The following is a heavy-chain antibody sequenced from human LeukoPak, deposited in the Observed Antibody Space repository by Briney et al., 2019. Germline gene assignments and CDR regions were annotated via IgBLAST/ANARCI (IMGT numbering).Heavy chain of an antibody. CDR3: ARARDYAMAY. CDR2: ISGSGGST. D-gene: IGHD2-8*01. CDR1: GFTFSSYA. Sequence: GGSLRLSCAASGFTFSSYAMHWVGQAPGKGLEWVSAISGSGGSTYYADPVKGRFTISRDNSKNTVYLQMNSLRAEDTAVYYCARARDYAMAYWGQGTLVTASS. V-gene: IGHV3-23*01. J-gene: IGHJ4*02.